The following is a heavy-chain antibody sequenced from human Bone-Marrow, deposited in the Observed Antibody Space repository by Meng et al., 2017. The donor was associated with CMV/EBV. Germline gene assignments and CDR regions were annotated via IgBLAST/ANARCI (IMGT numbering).Heavy chain of an antibody. CDR3: ATGVADFEY. V-gene: IGHV1-8*01. D-gene: IGHD6-19*01. CDR2: MNPNSGNT. J-gene: IGHJ4*02. CDR1: GYTFTSYG. Sequence: VEVVTYGAGGERPGAQGKIACKASGYTFTSYGLNSVRQAAGQGLEWMGWMNPNSGNTDYAQKFQGRVTMTRNISKSTAYMDLSSLRSEDTAVYYCATGVADFEYWGQGTLVTVSS.